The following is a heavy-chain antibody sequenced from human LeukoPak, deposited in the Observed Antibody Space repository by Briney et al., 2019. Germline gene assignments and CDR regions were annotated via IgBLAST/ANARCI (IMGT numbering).Heavy chain of an antibody. CDR2: ISSSSSTI. CDR3: ARDSIVVVPAASYYYYGMDV. D-gene: IGHD2-2*01. Sequence: GGSLRLSRAASGFTFSRYSMNWVRQAPGKGLEWVSYISSSSSTIYYADSVKGRFTISRDNAKNSLYLQMNSLRAEDTAVYYCARDSIVVVPAASYYYYGMDVWGQGTTVTVSS. V-gene: IGHV3-48*04. J-gene: IGHJ6*02. CDR1: GFTFSRYS.